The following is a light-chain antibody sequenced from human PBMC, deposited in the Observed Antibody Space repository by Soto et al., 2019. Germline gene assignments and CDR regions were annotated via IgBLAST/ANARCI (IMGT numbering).Light chain of an antibody. CDR1: SGHSNYA. Sequence: QLVPTQSPSASASLGASVKHTCTLSSGHSNYAIAWHQQQPEKGPRFLMKLNSDGSHSKGDGIPDRFSGSSSGAERYLTISTLQSEDEADYYCQTWVTGIHIFGGGTKLTVL. J-gene: IGLJ2*01. CDR2: LNSDGSH. CDR3: QTWVTGIHI. V-gene: IGLV4-69*01.